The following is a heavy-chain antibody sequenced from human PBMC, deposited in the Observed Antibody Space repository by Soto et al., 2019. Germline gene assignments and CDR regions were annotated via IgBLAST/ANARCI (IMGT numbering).Heavy chain of an antibody. D-gene: IGHD6-13*01. CDR1: GGSFSGYY. CDR3: ARSSRVDY. V-gene: IGHV4-34*01. J-gene: IGHJ4*02. Sequence: SETLSLTCAVYGGSFSGYYWSWIRQPPGKGLEWIGEINHSGSTNYNPSLKSRVTISVDTSKNQFSLKLSSVTAADTAMYYCARSSRVDYWGQGTLVTVSS. CDR2: INHSGST.